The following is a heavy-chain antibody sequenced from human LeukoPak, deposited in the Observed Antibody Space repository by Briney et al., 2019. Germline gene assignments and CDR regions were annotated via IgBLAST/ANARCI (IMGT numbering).Heavy chain of an antibody. CDR1: GFTFSTFG. V-gene: IGHV3-30*02. J-gene: IGHJ4*01. CDR2: IQYDDIIE. Sequence: GGSLRLSCAASGFTFSTFGMNWVRQAPDKGLEWVAFIQYDDIIEYYADSVKGRFTISRDNSKNTLYLQMNSLRGDDTAVYYCAKDQGVVGSYDYWGHGTLVTVSS. CDR3: AKDQGVVGSYDY. D-gene: IGHD3-10*01.